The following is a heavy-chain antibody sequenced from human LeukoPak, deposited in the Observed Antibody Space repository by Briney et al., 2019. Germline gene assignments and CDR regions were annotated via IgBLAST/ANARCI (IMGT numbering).Heavy chain of an antibody. D-gene: IGHD1-1*01. CDR1: GGSISSSSYY. J-gene: IGHJ5*02. CDR3: AHRGYNWNDAWFDP. CDR2: IYWDDDK. V-gene: IGHV2-5*02. Sequence: TLSLTCTASGGSISSSSYYWGWIRQPPGKALEWLALIYWDDDKRYSPSLKSRLTITKDTSKNQVVLTMTNMDPVDTATYYCAHRGYNWNDAWFDPWGQGTLVTVSS.